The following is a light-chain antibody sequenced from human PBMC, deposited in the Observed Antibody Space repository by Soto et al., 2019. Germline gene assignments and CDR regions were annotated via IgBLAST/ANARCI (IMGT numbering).Light chain of an antibody. J-gene: IGKJ4*01. CDR3: LQLNRYPRT. Sequence: ETQVTQSPSFLSASVGDRVTITCRASQGFSNYLAWFQQRPGKAPQLLIYSASTLQSGVPSRFSGSGSGTEFTLTINSLQPEDFATYYCLQLNRYPRTFGGGTQVDIK. V-gene: IGKV1-9*01. CDR1: QGFSNY. CDR2: SAS.